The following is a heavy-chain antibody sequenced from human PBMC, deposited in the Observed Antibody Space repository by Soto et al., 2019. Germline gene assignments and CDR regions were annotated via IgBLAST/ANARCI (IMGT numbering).Heavy chain of an antibody. D-gene: IGHD3-22*01. CDR2: INSDGSRT. Sequence: EVQLVESGGGIVQPGGSLRLSCAASGFTFSSYWMHWVRQAPGKGLAWVSRINSDGSRTSYADSAKGRFTISRDNAKNTVYLQMNSLRAEDTAVYYCARGDGDYYDGNGYLGRHWGQGTLVTVSS. CDR1: GFTFSSYW. J-gene: IGHJ4*02. CDR3: ARGDGDYYDGNGYLGRH. V-gene: IGHV3-74*01.